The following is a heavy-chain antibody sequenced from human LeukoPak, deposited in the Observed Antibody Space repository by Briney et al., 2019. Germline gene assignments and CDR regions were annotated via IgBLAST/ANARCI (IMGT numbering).Heavy chain of an antibody. Sequence: GRSLRLSCAASGFTFSSYWMHWVRQAPGKGLVWVSRINSDGSSTSYADSVKGRFTISRDNAKNTLYLQMNSLRAEDTAVYYCAKDPKVVGAEPYYDFWSGADYWGQGTLVTVSS. D-gene: IGHD3-3*01. CDR1: GFTFSSYW. V-gene: IGHV3-74*01. J-gene: IGHJ4*02. CDR2: INSDGSST. CDR3: AKDPKVVGAEPYYDFWSGADY.